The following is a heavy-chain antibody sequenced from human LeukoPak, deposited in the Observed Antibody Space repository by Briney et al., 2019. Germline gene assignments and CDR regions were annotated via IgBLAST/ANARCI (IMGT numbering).Heavy chain of an antibody. Sequence: SETLSLTCLVEAGSISSYYWSWIRQPPGKGLEWIGYIYYCGSTNYNPSLKSRVTISVDTSKNQFSLKLSSVTAADTAVYYCARDPQLEFSFDYWGQGTLVTVST. CDR3: ARDPQLEFSFDY. V-gene: IGHV4-59*01. D-gene: IGHD3-3*01. J-gene: IGHJ4*02. CDR2: IYYCGST. CDR1: AGSISSYY.